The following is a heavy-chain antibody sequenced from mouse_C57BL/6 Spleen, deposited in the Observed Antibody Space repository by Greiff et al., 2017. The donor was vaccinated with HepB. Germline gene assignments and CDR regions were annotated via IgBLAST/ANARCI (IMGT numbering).Heavy chain of an antibody. D-gene: IGHD1-1*01. J-gene: IGHJ2*01. CDR2: IDPSDSYT. CDR1: GYTFTSYW. CDR3: ARSATTVVATYYFDY. V-gene: IGHV1-50*01. Sequence: QVQLQQPGAELVKPGASVKLSCKASGYTFTSYWMQWVKQRPGQGLEWIGEIDPSDSYTNYNQKFKGKATLTVDTSSSTAYMQLSSLTSEDSAVYSGARSATTVVATYYFDYWGQGTTLTVSS.